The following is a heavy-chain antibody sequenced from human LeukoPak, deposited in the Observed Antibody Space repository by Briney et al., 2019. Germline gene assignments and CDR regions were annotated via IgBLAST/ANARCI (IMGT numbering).Heavy chain of an antibody. CDR1: GFTLSNQW. D-gene: IGHD2-8*01. V-gene: IGHV3-7*01. CDR3: AAQPCINGICYLDY. Sequence: GGSLRLSCVASGFTLSNQWMNWVRQAPGKGLEWVANISPDGNTERFVASVKGRFTVSRDNSRNTLYLQMNSLGAEDSAVYYCAAQPCINGICYLDYWGQGTLVTVSS. CDR2: ISPDGNTE. J-gene: IGHJ4*02.